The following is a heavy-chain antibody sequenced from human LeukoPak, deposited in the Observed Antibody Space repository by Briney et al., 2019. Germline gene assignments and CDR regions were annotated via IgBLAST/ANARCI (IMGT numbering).Heavy chain of an antibody. CDR3: ARVQYYYGSGIYFYYFDS. Sequence: SQTLSLTCSVSGDSISSGDYYWGWIRQPPGKGLEWIGHIYNSGSTHCNPSLKSRVTISVDTSKNQFSLKLSSVTAADTAVYYCARVQYYYGSGIYFYYFDSWGQGTLGTVSS. J-gene: IGHJ4*02. D-gene: IGHD3-10*01. CDR2: IYNSGST. CDR1: GDSISSGDYY. V-gene: IGHV4-30-4*01.